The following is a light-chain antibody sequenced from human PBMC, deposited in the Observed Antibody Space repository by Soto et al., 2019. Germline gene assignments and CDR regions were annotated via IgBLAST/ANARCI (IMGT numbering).Light chain of an antibody. CDR3: LVTYSTTRT. Sequence: QTVVTQEPSLTVSPGGTVTLTCGSTTGAVTRGHYPYWFQQKPGQAPQTLIYDTDHKHSWTPARFSGSLLGDKAALTLSGAQPEDEADYYCLVTYSTTRTFGGGTQLTVL. CDR2: DTD. J-gene: IGLJ2*01. CDR1: TGAVTRGHY. V-gene: IGLV7-46*01.